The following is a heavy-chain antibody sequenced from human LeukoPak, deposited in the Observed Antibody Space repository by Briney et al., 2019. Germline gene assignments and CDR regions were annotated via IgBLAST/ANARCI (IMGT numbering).Heavy chain of an antibody. CDR3: ARGMSATSGYLELEY. CDR2: ISGSGGNT. D-gene: IGHD3-22*01. Sequence: GGSLRLSCAASGFTFSSYAMSWVRQSPGKGLEWVSAISGSGGNTYSADSVKGRCTISRDNSSQTLFLHMNSLRAEDTAVYYCARGMSATSGYLELEYWGQGALVTVST. V-gene: IGHV3-23*01. CDR1: GFTFSSYA. J-gene: IGHJ4*02.